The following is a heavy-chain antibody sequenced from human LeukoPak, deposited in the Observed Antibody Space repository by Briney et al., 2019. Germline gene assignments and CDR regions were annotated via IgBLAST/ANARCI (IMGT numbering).Heavy chain of an antibody. V-gene: IGHV3-23*01. Sequence: GGSLRLSCAASGFTLSSYAMSWVRQAPGKGLEWVLAISGSGGSTYYADSVKGRSTISRDNSKNTLYLQMNSLRAEDTAVYYCAKDMVVIEYYFDYWGQGTLVTVSS. CDR2: ISGSGGST. D-gene: IGHD2-21*01. CDR3: AKDMVVIEYYFDY. CDR1: GFTLSSYA. J-gene: IGHJ4*02.